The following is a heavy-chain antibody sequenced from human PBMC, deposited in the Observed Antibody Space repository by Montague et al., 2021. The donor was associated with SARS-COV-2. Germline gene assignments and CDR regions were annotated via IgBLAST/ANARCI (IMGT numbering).Heavy chain of an antibody. CDR2: ISGSGGGT. J-gene: IGHJ1*01. D-gene: IGHD3-9*01. V-gene: IGHV3-23*01. CDR3: AKDLHPLTGEVVTYFEN. CDR1: GFTFSSYA. Sequence: SLRLSCAASGFTFSSYAMGWVRQAPGKGLEWVSGISGSGGGTKYADSVKGRFTISRDNSKNTLHLQMNTLRAEDTAVYYCAKDLHPLTGEVVTYFENWGQGSLVTVSS.